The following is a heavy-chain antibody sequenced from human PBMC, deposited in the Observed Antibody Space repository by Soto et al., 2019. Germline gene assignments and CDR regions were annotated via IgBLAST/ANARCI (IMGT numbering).Heavy chain of an antibody. V-gene: IGHV1-3*01. Sequence: QVQLVQSGAEVKKPGASVKVSCKASGYTFTSYAMHWVRQAPGQRLEWMGWINAGNGNTKYSQKFQARVTITRDTSASTAYMELSSLRSEDTAVYYCAGESYSNPWFDPWGQGTLVTVSS. D-gene: IGHD4-4*01. CDR3: AGESYSNPWFDP. CDR1: GYTFTSYA. J-gene: IGHJ5*02. CDR2: INAGNGNT.